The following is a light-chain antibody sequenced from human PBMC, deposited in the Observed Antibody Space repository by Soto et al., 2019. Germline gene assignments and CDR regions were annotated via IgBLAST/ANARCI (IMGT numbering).Light chain of an antibody. CDR1: QSLLNSDGKTY. CDR2: GAS. V-gene: IGKV2D-29*01. J-gene: IGKJ2*01. CDR3: MQGEQRPPT. Sequence: IVMTQTPLSLSVTPWQPASISCKSSQSLLNSDGKTYVCWYLQKPGQPPQLLIYGASNRFSGVPERFSGSGSGTGFTLRISRVETDDIGVYYCMQGEQRPPTFGHGTKLEIK.